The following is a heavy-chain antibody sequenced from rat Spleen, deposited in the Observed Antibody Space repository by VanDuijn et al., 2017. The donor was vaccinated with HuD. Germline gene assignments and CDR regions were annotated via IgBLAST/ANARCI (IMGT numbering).Heavy chain of an antibody. V-gene: IGHV5-7*01. Sequence: EVQLEESGGGLVQPGRSLKLSCAASGFTFSDYYMAWVRQAPKKGLEWVALIIYDSNSTFYRDSVKGRFTISRNNAKSTLYMQRDSLSSEDTATYYCARRPYYGYTYFDYWGQGVMVTVSS. CDR1: GFTFSDYY. CDR3: ARRPYYGYTYFDY. J-gene: IGHJ2*01. D-gene: IGHD1-6*01. CDR2: IIYDSNST.